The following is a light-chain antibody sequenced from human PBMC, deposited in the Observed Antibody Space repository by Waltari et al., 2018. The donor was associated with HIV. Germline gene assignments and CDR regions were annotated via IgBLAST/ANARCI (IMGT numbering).Light chain of an antibody. V-gene: IGLV2-14*03. CDR3: SSYTTSSTWV. CDR1: SSDIGGYKY. J-gene: IGLJ3*02. CDR2: DGS. Sequence: SVLTQPPSVSGAPGQRVTISCTGTSSDIGGYKYVSWYQQQPGKAPKLMISDGSNRPSGVSHRFSGSKSGVTASLTISGLQAEDEADYYCSSYTTSSTWVFGGGTKLTVL.